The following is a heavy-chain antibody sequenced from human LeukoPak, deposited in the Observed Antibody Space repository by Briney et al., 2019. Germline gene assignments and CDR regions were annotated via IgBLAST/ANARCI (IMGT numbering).Heavy chain of an antibody. V-gene: IGHV4-34*01. Sequence: SETLSLTCAVYGGSFSGYYWGWIRQPPGKGLEWIGSIYYSGSTYYNPSLKSRVTISVDTSKNQFSLKLSSVTAADTAVYYCARADLGERQVGAFDIWGQGTMVTVSS. CDR2: IYYSGST. CDR1: GGSFSGYY. J-gene: IGHJ3*02. CDR3: ARADLGERQVGAFDI. D-gene: IGHD1-1*01.